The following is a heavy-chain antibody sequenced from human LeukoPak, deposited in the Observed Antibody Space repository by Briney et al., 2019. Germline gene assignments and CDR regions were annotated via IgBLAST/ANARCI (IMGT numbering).Heavy chain of an antibody. Sequence: GGPLRLSCAASGFTFSSYWMHWVRQAPGKRLVWVSRINTDGSSTSYADSVKGRFTISRDNAKNTLYLQMNSLRAEDTAVYYCARDRDSSGWSGGFDYWGQGTLVTVSS. J-gene: IGHJ4*02. CDR1: GFTFSSYW. V-gene: IGHV3-74*01. CDR3: ARDRDSSGWSGGFDY. D-gene: IGHD6-19*01. CDR2: INTDGSST.